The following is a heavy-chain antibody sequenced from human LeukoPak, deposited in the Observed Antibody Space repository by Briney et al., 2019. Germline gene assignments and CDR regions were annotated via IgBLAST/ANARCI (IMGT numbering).Heavy chain of an antibody. Sequence: SVKVSCKASGGTFSSYAISWVRQAPGQGLEWMGRIIPIFGTANYAQKFQGRVTITTDESTSTAYMELSSLRSEDTAVYYCGARHYYYMDVWGKGATVTVSS. CDR1: GGTFSSYA. J-gene: IGHJ6*03. V-gene: IGHV1-69*05. CDR2: IIPIFGTA. CDR3: GARHYYYMDV.